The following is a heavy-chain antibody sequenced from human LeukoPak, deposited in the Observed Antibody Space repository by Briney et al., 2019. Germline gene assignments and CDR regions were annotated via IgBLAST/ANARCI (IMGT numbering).Heavy chain of an antibody. CDR1: GGSVCSYY. J-gene: IGHJ5*02. D-gene: IGHD7-27*01. CDR2: IYYSGST. CDR3: ARGATGDGWFDP. V-gene: IGHV4-59*02. Sequence: SETLSLTCTVSGGSVCSYYWSWIRQPPGKGLEWIGYIYYSGSTNYNPSLKSRVTISVDTSKNQFSLKLSSVTAADTAVYYCARGATGDGWFDPWGQGTLVTVSS.